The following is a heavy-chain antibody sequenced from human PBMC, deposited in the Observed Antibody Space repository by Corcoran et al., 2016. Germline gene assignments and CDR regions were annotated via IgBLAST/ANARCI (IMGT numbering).Heavy chain of an antibody. CDR3: AREPYSGGRGINWFDP. J-gene: IGHJ5*02. D-gene: IGHD2-15*01. CDR1: GGTFSSYA. V-gene: IGHV1-69*06. CDR2: IIPIFGTA. Sequence: QVQLVQSGAEVKKPGSSVKVSCKASGGTFSSYAISWVRQAPGQGLEWMGGIIPIFGTANYAQKFQGRVTITADKSTSTAYMELSSLRSEDTAVYYCAREPYSGGRGINWFDPWGQGTLVTVSS.